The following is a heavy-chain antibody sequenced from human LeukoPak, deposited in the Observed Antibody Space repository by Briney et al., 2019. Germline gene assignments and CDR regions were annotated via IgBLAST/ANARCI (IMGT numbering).Heavy chain of an antibody. Sequence: GGSLRLSCAASGFTFSSYSMNWVRQAPGKGLEWVSSISSSSSYIYYADPGKCRFTNSRDNAKNSLYLQMNSLRAEDTAVYYCARDTYYDILTGPSRLDVWGKGTTVTVSS. V-gene: IGHV3-21*01. D-gene: IGHD3-9*01. CDR2: ISSSSSYI. CDR1: GFTFSSYS. CDR3: ARDTYYDILTGPSRLDV. J-gene: IGHJ6*04.